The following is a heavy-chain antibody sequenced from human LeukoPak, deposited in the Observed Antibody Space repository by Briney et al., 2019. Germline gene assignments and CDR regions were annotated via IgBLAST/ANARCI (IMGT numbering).Heavy chain of an antibody. D-gene: IGHD5-12*01. CDR1: GFTFSNYG. J-gene: IGHJ4*02. V-gene: IGHV3-30*03. Sequence: GGSLRLSCAASGFTFSNYGFHWVRQAPGEGLEWVAVISFDGNNKYYVDSVKGRFTISRDNSKSTLYLQMNSLSAEDTAVYYCARISAYDDYWGQGTLVTVSS. CDR3: ARISAYDDY. CDR2: ISFDGNNK.